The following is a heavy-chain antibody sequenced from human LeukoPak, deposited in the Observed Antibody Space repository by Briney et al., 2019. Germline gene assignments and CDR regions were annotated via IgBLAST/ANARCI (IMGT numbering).Heavy chain of an antibody. J-gene: IGHJ4*02. CDR3: AKVRGYSYGYPFDY. D-gene: IGHD5-18*01. V-gene: IGHV3-23*01. CDR1: AFTFSNYA. Sequence: PGGSLRLSCAASAFTFSNYAMTWVRQAPGKGLEWVSTISGSGGSTYYADSVKGRFTISRDNSKNTLYLQMNSLRAEDTAVYYCAKVRGYSYGYPFDYWGQGTLVTVSS. CDR2: ISGSGGST.